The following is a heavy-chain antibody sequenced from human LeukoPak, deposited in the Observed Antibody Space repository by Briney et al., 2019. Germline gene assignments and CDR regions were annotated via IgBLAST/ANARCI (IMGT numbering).Heavy chain of an antibody. CDR3: ARVYESSSYDAFDI. Sequence: SETLSLTCTVSGGSIGSHYWSWIRKPPPQGQERNGYIYYSGSTRYNPSLKSRVTISVDTSKNQFSLKLSSVTAADTAVYYCARVYESSSYDAFDIWGQGTMVTVSS. CDR2: IYYSGST. D-gene: IGHD3-22*01. CDR1: GGSIGSHY. J-gene: IGHJ3*02. V-gene: IGHV4-59*11.